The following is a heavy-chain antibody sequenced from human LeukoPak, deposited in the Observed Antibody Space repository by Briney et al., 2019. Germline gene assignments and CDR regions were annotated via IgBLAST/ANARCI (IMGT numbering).Heavy chain of an antibody. CDR3: AKDTDFWSGYYVPSMPDY. J-gene: IGHJ4*02. CDR1: GFTFSSYG. CDR2: ISYDGSNK. Sequence: GGSLRLSCAASGFTFSSYGMHWVRQAPGKGLEWVAVISYDGSNKYYADSVKGRFTISRDNSKNTLYLQMNSLRAEDTAVYYCAKDTDFWSGYYVPSMPDYWGQGTLVTVSS. D-gene: IGHD3-3*01. V-gene: IGHV3-30*18.